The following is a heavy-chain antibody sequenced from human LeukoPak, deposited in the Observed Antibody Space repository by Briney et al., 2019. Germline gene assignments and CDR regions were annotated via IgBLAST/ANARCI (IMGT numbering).Heavy chain of an antibody. CDR3: GRSPLQAVLGLVDY. CDR2: IYPTGIT. CDR1: GGSITSGGYY. V-gene: IGHV4-31*03. Sequence: SQTLSLTCTVSGGSITSGGYYWSWIRQHPGKGLEWIGYIYPTGITFYNPSLKSRVTISVDTSKNQFSVNLRSVTAADTAVYYCGRSPLQAVLGLVDYWGQGTLLTVSS. D-gene: IGHD3-16*01. J-gene: IGHJ4*02.